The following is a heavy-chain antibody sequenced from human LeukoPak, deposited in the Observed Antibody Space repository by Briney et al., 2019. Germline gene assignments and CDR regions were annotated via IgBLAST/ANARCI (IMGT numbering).Heavy chain of an antibody. J-gene: IGHJ4*02. D-gene: IGHD2-21*01. CDR3: ATSSHYSPMEY. CDR2: INPDSGAT. V-gene: IGHV1-2*02. CDR1: GYTFTGYY. Sequence: VASVKVSCTPSGYTFTGYYMHWVRQAPGHGLEWLAWINPDSGATNFAQKFQDRVTMTRDTSISTAYMELSSLRSDDTAVYYCATSSHYSPMEYWGQGTLVTVSS.